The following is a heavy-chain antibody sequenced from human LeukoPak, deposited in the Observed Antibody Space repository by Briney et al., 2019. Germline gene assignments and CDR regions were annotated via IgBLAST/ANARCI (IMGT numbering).Heavy chain of an antibody. D-gene: IGHD3-16*01. V-gene: IGHV3-30-3*02. Sequence: QPGGSLRLSCAASGFTFSSYAMHWVRQAPGKGLEWVAVISYDGSNKYYADSVKGRFTISRDNSKNTLYLQMNSLRAEDTAVYYCAKLYTQAGGYFDYWGQGTLVTVSS. J-gene: IGHJ4*02. CDR1: GFTFSSYA. CDR3: AKLYTQAGGYFDY. CDR2: ISYDGSNK.